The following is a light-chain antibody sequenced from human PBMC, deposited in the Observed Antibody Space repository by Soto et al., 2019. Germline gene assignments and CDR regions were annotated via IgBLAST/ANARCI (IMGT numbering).Light chain of an antibody. V-gene: IGLV2-14*01. J-gene: IGLJ1*01. CDR3: SSYTSSSTLV. CDR1: SSDVGGYNY. Sequence: QSALTQPASVCGSPGQSITISCTGTSSDVGGYNYVSWYQQHPGKAPKLMIYEVSNRPSGVSNRLSGSKSGNTASLTISGLQAEDEADYYCSSYTSSSTLVFGTGTKVTVL. CDR2: EVS.